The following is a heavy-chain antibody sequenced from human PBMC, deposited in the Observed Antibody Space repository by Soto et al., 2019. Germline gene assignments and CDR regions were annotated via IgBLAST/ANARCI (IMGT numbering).Heavy chain of an antibody. CDR2: INPNSGGT. J-gene: IGHJ3*02. CDR1: GYTFTGYY. CDR3: ASATDSSGYYSNDAFDI. Sequence: ASVKVSCKASGYTFTGYYMHWVRQAPGQGLEWMGWINPNSGGTNYAQKFQGRVTMTRDTSISTAYMELSRLRSDDTAVYYCASATDSSGYYSNDAFDIWGQGTMVTASS. D-gene: IGHD3-22*01. V-gene: IGHV1-2*02.